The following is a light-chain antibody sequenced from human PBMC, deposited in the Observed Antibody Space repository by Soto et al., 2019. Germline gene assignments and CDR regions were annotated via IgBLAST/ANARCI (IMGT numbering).Light chain of an antibody. CDR1: NIGSKS. J-gene: IGLJ1*01. CDR3: QVWDSTSDHYV. Sequence: SYELTQPPSVSVAPGKTARITCGGNNIGSKSVHWYQQKPGQAPVLVIYYDSDRPSGIPERFSGTISGNTATLTIGRVEAGDEADYYCQVWDSTSDHYVFGSGTKVTVL. CDR2: YDS. V-gene: IGLV3-21*04.